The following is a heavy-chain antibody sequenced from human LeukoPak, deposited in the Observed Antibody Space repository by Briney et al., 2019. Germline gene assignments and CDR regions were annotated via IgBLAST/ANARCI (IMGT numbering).Heavy chain of an antibody. J-gene: IGHJ4*02. CDR3: MRGGGNSWFDY. D-gene: IGHD6-13*01. CDR2: INPNSGDT. Sequence: ASVKVSCKASGYTFTRHYFHWVRQAPGQGLEWMGWINPNSGDTNFAQKSQGRVTMTRATSISTVYMELTSQRSDDTALYYCMRGGGNSWFDYWGQGTLVSVSS. V-gene: IGHV1-2*02. CDR1: GYTFTRHY.